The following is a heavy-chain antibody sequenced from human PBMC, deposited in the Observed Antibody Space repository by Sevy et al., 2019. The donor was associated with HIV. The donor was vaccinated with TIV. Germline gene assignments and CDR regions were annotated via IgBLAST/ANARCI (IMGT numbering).Heavy chain of an antibody. D-gene: IGHD3-22*01. CDR2: MNPNSGNT. V-gene: IGHV1-8*01. Sequence: ASVKVSCKSSGYTFTTYDINWVRQATGQGLEWTGWMNPNSGNTGYAQKFQGRVTMTSNTSISTAYMELSSLRSEDTAVYYCARIDSSGYMGNFDYWGQGTLVTVSS. CDR3: ARIDSSGYMGNFDY. CDR1: GYTFTTYD. J-gene: IGHJ4*02.